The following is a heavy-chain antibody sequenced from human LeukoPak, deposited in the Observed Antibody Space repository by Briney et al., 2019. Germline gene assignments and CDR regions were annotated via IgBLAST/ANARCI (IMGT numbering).Heavy chain of an antibody. J-gene: IGHJ4*02. CDR3: AKSSDYYGSGSYLVASYFGDYFDY. Sequence: GGSLRLSCAASGFTFSSYGMRRVRQAPGKGLEWVAVISYDGSNKYYADSVKGRFTISRDNSKNTLYLQMNSLRAEDTAVYYCAKSSDYYGSGSYLVASYFGDYFDYWGQGTLGTVSS. V-gene: IGHV3-30*18. CDR2: ISYDGSNK. D-gene: IGHD3-10*01. CDR1: GFTFSSYG.